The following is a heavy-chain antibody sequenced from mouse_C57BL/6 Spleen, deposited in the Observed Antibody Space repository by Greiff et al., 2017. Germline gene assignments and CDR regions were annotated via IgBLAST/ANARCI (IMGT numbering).Heavy chain of an antibody. V-gene: IGHV1-5*01. CDR1: GYTFTSYW. J-gene: IGHJ2*01. CDR2: IYPGNSDT. Sequence: VQLQQSGTVLARPGASVKMSCKTSGYTFTSYWMHWVKQRPGQGLEWIGAIYPGNSDTSYNQKFKGKAKLTAVTSASTAYMELSSLTNEDSAVYYCTRESNYETYYFDYWGQGTTLTVSS. CDR3: TRESNYETYYFDY. D-gene: IGHD2-5*01.